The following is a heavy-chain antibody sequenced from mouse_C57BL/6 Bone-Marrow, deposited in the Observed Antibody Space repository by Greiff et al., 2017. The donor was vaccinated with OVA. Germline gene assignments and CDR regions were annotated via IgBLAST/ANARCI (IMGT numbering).Heavy chain of an antibody. CDR3: ARGIYYDYYYYAMDY. J-gene: IGHJ4*01. CDR2: ISYDGSN. D-gene: IGHD2-4*01. Sequence: VQLKESGPGLVKPSQSLSLTCSVTGYSITSGYYWNWIRQFPGNKLEWMGYISYDGSNNYNPSLKNRISITRDTSKNQFFLKLNSVTTEDTATYYCARGIYYDYYYYAMDYWGQGTSVTVSS. V-gene: IGHV3-6*01. CDR1: GYSITSGYY.